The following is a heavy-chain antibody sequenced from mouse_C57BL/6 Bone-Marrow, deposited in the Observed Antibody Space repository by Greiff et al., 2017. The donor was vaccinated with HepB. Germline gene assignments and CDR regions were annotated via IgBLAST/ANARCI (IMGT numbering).Heavy chain of an antibody. Sequence: EVQLVESGGDLVKPGGSLKLSCAASGFTFSSYGMSWVRQTPDKRLEWVATISSGGSYTYYPDSVKGRFTISRDNANNTLYLQMSSLKSEDTAMYYCARYHYPWFAYWGQGTLVTVSA. V-gene: IGHV5-6*01. J-gene: IGHJ3*01. CDR2: ISSGGSYT. D-gene: IGHD1-2*01. CDR3: ARYHYPWFAY. CDR1: GFTFSSYG.